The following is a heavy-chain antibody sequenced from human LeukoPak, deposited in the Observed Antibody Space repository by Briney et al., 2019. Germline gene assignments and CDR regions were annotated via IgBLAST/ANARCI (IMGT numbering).Heavy chain of an antibody. CDR2: ISSSSSYI. CDR1: GFTFSSYS. D-gene: IGHD1-26*01. Sequence: GGSLRLSCAASGFTFSSYSMNWVRQAPGKGLEWVSSISSSSSYIYYADSVKGRFTISRDNAKKSLYLQMNSLRAEDTAEYYCARAYSESYGLGYYYMDVWGKGTTVTVSS. CDR3: ARAYSESYGLGYYYMDV. V-gene: IGHV3-21*01. J-gene: IGHJ6*03.